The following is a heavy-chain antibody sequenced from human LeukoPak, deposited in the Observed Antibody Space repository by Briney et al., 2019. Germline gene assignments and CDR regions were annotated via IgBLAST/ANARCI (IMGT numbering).Heavy chain of an antibody. D-gene: IGHD3-10*01. Sequence: GGSLRLSCAASGFTFSSYWMSWVRQAPGKGLEWVANIKQDGGEKYYVGSVKGRFTVSRDNAKNSLYLQMNSLRAGDTAVYHCAREWNYYGSGIMDVWGKGTTVTVSS. CDR2: IKQDGGEK. J-gene: IGHJ6*04. V-gene: IGHV3-7*01. CDR1: GFTFSSYW. CDR3: AREWNYYGSGIMDV.